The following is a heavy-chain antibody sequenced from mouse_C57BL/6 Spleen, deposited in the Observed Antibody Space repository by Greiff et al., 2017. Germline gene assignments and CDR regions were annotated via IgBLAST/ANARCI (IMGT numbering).Heavy chain of an antibody. CDR1: GFTFSSYT. V-gene: IGHV5-9*01. CDR3: ARHGDYYGSSYAMDY. D-gene: IGHD1-1*01. J-gene: IGHJ4*01. Sequence: EVMLVESGGGLVKPGGSLKLSCAASGFTFSSYTMSWVRQTPEKRLEWVATISGGGGNTYYPDSVKGRFTISRDNAKNTLYLQMSSLRSEDTALYYCARHGDYYGSSYAMDYWGQGTSVTVSS. CDR2: ISGGGGNT.